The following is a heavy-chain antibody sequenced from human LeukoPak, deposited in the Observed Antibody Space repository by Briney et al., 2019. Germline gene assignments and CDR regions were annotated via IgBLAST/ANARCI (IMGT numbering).Heavy chain of an antibody. Sequence: GASVKVSCKASGGTFSSYAISWVRQAPGQGLEWMGGIIPIFGTANYAQKFQGRVTITADESTSTAYMELSSLRFEDTAVYYCARGIAAAGLGYWGQGTLATVSS. D-gene: IGHD6-13*01. CDR3: ARGIAAAGLGY. V-gene: IGHV1-69*13. CDR1: GGTFSSYA. CDR2: IIPIFGTA. J-gene: IGHJ4*02.